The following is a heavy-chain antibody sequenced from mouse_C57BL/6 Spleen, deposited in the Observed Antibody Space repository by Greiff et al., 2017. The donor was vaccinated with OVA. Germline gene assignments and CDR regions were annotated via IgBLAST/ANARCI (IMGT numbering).Heavy chain of an antibody. D-gene: IGHD2-3*01. J-gene: IGHJ4*01. CDR3: ARHEVILDGYYAMDY. CDR2: FYPGSGSI. Sequence: QVQLKQSGAELVKPGASVKLSCKASGYTFTEYTIHWVKQRSGQGLEWIGWFYPGSGSIKYNEKFKDKATLTADKSSSTVYMELSRLTSEDSAVYFCARHEVILDGYYAMDYWGQGTSVTVSS. V-gene: IGHV1-62-2*01. CDR1: GYTFTEYT.